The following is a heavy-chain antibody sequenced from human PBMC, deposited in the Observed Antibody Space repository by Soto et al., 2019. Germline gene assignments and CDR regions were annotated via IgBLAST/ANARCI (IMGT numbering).Heavy chain of an antibody. CDR2: IYYSGST. CDR1: GGSISSYY. Sequence: SETLSLTCTVSGGSISSYYLSWIRQPPGKGLEWIGYIYYSGSTNYNPSLKSRVTISVDTSKNQFSLKLSSVTAADTAVYYCARQTVAHAFDIWGQGTMVTVSS. D-gene: IGHD6-19*01. CDR3: ARQTVAHAFDI. V-gene: IGHV4-59*08. J-gene: IGHJ3*02.